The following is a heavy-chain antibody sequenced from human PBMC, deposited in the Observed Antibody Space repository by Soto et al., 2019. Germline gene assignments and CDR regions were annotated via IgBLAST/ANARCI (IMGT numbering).Heavy chain of an antibody. CDR3: ARGAGNLVTYFDY. V-gene: IGHV1-69*13. CDR1: GGTFSSYA. CDR2: IIPIFGTA. Sequence: SVNVSCKASGGTFSSYAISWVRQAPGQGLEWMGGIIPIFGTANYAQKFQGRVTITADESTSTAYMELSSLKSEDTAVYYCARGAGNLVTYFDYWGQGTLVTVSS. D-gene: IGHD4-4*01. J-gene: IGHJ4*02.